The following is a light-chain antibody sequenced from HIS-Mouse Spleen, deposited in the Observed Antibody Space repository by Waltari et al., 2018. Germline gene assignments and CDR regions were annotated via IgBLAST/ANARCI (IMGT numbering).Light chain of an antibody. Sequence: EIVLTQSPATLSLSPGERATLSCRASQSVSSYLAWDQQKPGQAPRLLIYDASNRATGIPARFSGSGFGTDFTLTISSLEPEDFAVYYCQQRSNWPLTFGGGTKVEIK. CDR2: DAS. J-gene: IGKJ4*01. CDR1: QSVSSY. V-gene: IGKV3-11*01. CDR3: QQRSNWPLT.